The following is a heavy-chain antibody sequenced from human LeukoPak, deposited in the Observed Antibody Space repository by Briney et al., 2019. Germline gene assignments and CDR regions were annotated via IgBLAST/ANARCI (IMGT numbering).Heavy chain of an antibody. Sequence: GGSLRLSCAASGFTVSSNYMSWVRQAPGKGLEWVSVIYSGGSTYYADSVKGRFTISRDNPKNTLYLQMNSLRAEDTAVYYCARDVSDILTGYSRFDYWGQGTLVTVSS. CDR1: GFTVSSNY. J-gene: IGHJ4*02. CDR2: IYSGGST. CDR3: ARDVSDILTGYSRFDY. V-gene: IGHV3-66*01. D-gene: IGHD3-9*01.